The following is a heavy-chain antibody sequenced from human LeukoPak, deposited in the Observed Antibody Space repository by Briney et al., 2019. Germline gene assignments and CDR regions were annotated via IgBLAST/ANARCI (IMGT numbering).Heavy chain of an antibody. Sequence: ASVKVSCKASGYTFTGYYMHWVRQAPGQGLEWMGRINPNSGGTNYAQKFQGRVTMTRDTSISTAYMELSRLRSDDMAVYYCAREKVRQSGMDVWGQGTTVTVSS. CDR2: INPNSGGT. CDR3: AREKVRQSGMDV. D-gene: IGHD2-2*01. CDR1: GYTFTGYY. V-gene: IGHV1-2*06. J-gene: IGHJ6*02.